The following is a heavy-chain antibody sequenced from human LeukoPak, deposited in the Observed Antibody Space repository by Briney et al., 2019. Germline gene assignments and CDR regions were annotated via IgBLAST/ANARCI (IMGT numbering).Heavy chain of an antibody. Sequence: GGSLRLSCAASGFTFSRYDMHWVRQAPGRGLEWVAVISYDGSYKYYADSVKGRFTISRDNSKNTLYLPMNSLRPEDTAVYYCAKGTTTPTTGTLEKDAFDIWGQGTMVTVSS. D-gene: IGHD1-1*01. CDR3: AKGTTTPTTGTLEKDAFDI. CDR2: ISYDGSYK. CDR1: GFTFSRYD. J-gene: IGHJ3*02. V-gene: IGHV3-30*18.